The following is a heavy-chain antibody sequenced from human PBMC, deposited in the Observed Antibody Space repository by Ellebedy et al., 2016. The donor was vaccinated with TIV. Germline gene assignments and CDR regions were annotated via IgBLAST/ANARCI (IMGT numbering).Heavy chain of an antibody. CDR3: ARGPATIFGVVKPLDY. J-gene: IGHJ4*02. V-gene: IGHV3-7*03. CDR1: GFTFSAYW. Sequence: GGSLRLSCAASGFTFSAYWMSWVRQDPGKGLEWVGNIKGDGSEQYFVASVKGRFTISRDNAKNSLYLQMNSLRAEDTAVYYCARGPATIFGVVKPLDYWGQGTLVTVSS. D-gene: IGHD3-3*01. CDR2: IKGDGSEQ.